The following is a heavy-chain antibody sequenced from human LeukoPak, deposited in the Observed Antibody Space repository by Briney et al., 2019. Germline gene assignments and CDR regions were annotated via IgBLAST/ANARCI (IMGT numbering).Heavy chain of an antibody. CDR3: ARANHYGDYYFDY. V-gene: IGHV3-23*01. D-gene: IGHD2-21*02. CDR1: GFTFDSYA. CDR2: VSRFGGTT. J-gene: IGHJ4*02. Sequence: PGGSLRLSCAASGFTFDSYAMSWVRQAPGKGLEWVSAVSRFGGTTYYADSAKGRFTISRDNSNNTLYLQMNSLRAEDTAVYYCARANHYGDYYFDYWGQGTLVTVSS.